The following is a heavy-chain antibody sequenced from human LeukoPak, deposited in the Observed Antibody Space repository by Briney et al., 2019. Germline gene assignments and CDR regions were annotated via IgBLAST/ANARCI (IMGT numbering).Heavy chain of an antibody. CDR1: GGSISSGGYC. CDR2: IYYSGST. J-gene: IGHJ6*03. V-gene: IGHV4-31*03. CDR3: ARELGQGYYYYYMDV. D-gene: IGHD3-16*01. Sequence: SETLSLTCTVSGGSISSGGYCWSWIRQHPGKGLEWIGYIYYSGSTYYNPSLKSRVTISVDTSKNQFSLKLSSVTAADTAVYYCARELGQGYYYYYMDVWGKGTTVTVSS.